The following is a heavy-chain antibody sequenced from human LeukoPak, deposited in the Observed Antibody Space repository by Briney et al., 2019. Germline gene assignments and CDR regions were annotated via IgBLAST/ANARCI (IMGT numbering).Heavy chain of an antibody. CDR3: ARDKGGAHSN. J-gene: IGHJ4*02. CDR1: GFTVSSSY. Sequence: GGSLRLSCAASGFTVSSSYMSWVRQAPGKGLEWVSVIYSGGSTYSADSVKGRFTISRDISKNTLYLQMNSLRVEDTAVYYCARDKGGAHSNWGQGTLVTVSS. CDR2: IYSGGST. D-gene: IGHD4-17*01. V-gene: IGHV3-66*01.